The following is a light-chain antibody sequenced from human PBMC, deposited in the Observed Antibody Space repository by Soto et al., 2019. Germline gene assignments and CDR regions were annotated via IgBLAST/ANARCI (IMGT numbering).Light chain of an antibody. J-gene: IGKJ1*01. CDR3: QQYGRSPTWT. CDR2: SSS. CDR1: QTISGTY. V-gene: IGKV3-20*01. Sequence: EIVLTQSPVTLSLSPGERATLSCRASQTISGTYLAWYQQKPGQAPRLLIYSSSSRAAGVSDRFSGSGSGTDFSLTISRLEPEDFAMYYCQQYGRSPTWTFGQGTKVDI.